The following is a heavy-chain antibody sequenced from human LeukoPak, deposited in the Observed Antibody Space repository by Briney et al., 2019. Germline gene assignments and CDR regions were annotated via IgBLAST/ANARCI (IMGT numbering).Heavy chain of an antibody. Sequence: GGSLRLSCSASGFIVSDNYMSWVRQAPGKGLEWVSVLYSDGTTYYADSVKGRFTIPRDHSRNTLYLQMNNLRAGDTAVYYCARAAYDSNGFTANHDYWGQGTLVTVSS. CDR2: LYSDGTT. CDR3: ARAAYDSNGFTANHDY. V-gene: IGHV3-53*01. CDR1: GFIVSDNY. J-gene: IGHJ4*02. D-gene: IGHD5-18*01.